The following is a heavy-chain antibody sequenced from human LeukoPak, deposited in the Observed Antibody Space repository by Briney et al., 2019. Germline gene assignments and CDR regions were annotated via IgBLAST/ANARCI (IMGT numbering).Heavy chain of an antibody. CDR3: ARAPTTSALNDWFDP. CDR2: IYYSGGT. V-gene: IGHV4-30-4*01. J-gene: IGHJ5*02. Sequence: SETLSLTCTVSGGSISSGDYYWSWIRQPPGKGLEWIGYIYYSGGTYYNPSLKSRVTISVDTSKNQFSLKLSSVTAADTAVYYCARAPTTSALNDWFDPWGQGTLVTVSS. CDR1: GGSISSGDYY. D-gene: IGHD1-1*01.